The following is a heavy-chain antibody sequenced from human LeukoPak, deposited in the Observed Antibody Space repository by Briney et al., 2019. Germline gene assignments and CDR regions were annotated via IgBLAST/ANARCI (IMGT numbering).Heavy chain of an antibody. CDR1: GFTFSSYA. CDR2: MSYDGSNK. CDR3: ARAARWSFDY. D-gene: IGHD2-15*01. Sequence: GGSLRLSCAASGFTFSSYAMHWVRQAPGKGLEWVAVMSYDGSNKYYADSVKGRFTISRDNSKNMLYLQMNSLRTEDTAVYYCARAARWSFDYWGQGTLVTVSS. J-gene: IGHJ4*02. V-gene: IGHV3-30*04.